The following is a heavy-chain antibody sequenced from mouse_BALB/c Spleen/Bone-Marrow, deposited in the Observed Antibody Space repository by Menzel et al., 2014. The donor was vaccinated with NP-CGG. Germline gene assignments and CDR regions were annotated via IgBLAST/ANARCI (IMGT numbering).Heavy chain of an antibody. Sequence: EVQVVESGGGLVKPGGSLKFSCAASGFAFSGYDMSWVRQTPEKRLEWVAYISSGGSNTYCPDTVKGRFTISRDNAKNTLYLQMNSLKSEDTAMYYCARQRGYAYAMDYWGQGISVTVSS. V-gene: IGHV5-12-1*01. CDR2: ISSGGSNT. D-gene: IGHD2-2*01. CDR3: ARQRGYAYAMDY. CDR1: GFAFSGYD. J-gene: IGHJ4*01.